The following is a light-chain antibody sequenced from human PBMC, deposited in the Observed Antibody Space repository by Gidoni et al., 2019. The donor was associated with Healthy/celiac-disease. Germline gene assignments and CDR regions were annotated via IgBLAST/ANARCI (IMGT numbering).Light chain of an antibody. CDR2: DAS. V-gene: IGKV3-11*01. CDR1: QSVSSY. CDR3: QQRSNWLT. J-gene: IGKJ4*01. Sequence: ESVLTQSPATLSLSPGERATISCRASQSVSSYLAWYQQKPGQAPMLLIYDASNRATGLPARFSGSGSGTDFTIIISSLDPEDSAVYYCQQRSNWLTVGGGTKVEIK.